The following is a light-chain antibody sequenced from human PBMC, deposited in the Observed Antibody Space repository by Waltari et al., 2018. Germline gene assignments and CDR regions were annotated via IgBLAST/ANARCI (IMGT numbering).Light chain of an antibody. V-gene: IGKV1-5*03. Sequence: DIQMTQSPSTLSASVADRVTISCRASRSVGTWLAWYQQKPGKAPKLLIYMASSLESGVPSSFSGSGSGTEFTLTISSLQPDSFAAYSCQQYSSFSTFGQGTKVDI. CDR3: QQYSSFST. J-gene: IGKJ2*01. CDR2: MAS. CDR1: RSVGTW.